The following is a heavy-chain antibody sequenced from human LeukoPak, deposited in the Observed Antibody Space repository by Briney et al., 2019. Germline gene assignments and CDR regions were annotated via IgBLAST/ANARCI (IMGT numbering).Heavy chain of an antibody. D-gene: IGHD3-22*01. Sequence: SETLSLTCTVSGASISGDYWNWIRHSPGKGLEFIGHIYYSGSTNYNPSLQSRVTISIDTSKNQFSLKLSSVTAADTAVYYCARFGSSGPYYYYGMDVWGQGTTVTVSS. CDR2: IYYSGST. V-gene: IGHV4-59*01. CDR1: GASISGDY. CDR3: ARFGSSGPYYYYGMDV. J-gene: IGHJ6*02.